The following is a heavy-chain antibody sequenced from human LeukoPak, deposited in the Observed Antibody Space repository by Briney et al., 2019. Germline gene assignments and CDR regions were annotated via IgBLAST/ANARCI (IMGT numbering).Heavy chain of an antibody. CDR1: GLTISSYS. V-gene: IGHV3-48*01. CDR2: ISSSSSTI. J-gene: IGHJ4*02. CDR3: AREDGGNSHFDY. D-gene: IGHD4-23*01. Sequence: GGSLRLSCAASGLTISSYSMNWVRQAPGKGLQWVSYISSSSSTIYYADSVKGRLTISRDNAKNSLYLQMNSLRAEDTAVYYCAREDGGNSHFDYWGQGTLVTVSS.